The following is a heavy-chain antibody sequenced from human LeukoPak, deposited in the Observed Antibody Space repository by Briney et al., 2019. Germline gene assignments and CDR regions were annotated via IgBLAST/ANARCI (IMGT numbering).Heavy chain of an antibody. CDR1: GYTFTSYG. CDR3: ARDHRYCSSTSCLSFDY. D-gene: IGHD2-2*01. CDR2: ISAYNGNT. Sequence: ASVKVSCKASGYTFTSYGISWVRQAPGQGLEWMGWISAYNGNTNYAQKLQGRVTMPTDTSTSTAYMELRSLRSDDTAVYYCARDHRYCSSTSCLSFDYWGQGTLVTVSS. J-gene: IGHJ4*02. V-gene: IGHV1-18*01.